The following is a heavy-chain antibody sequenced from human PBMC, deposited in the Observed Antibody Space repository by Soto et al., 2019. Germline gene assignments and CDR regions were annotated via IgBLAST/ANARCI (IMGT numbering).Heavy chain of an antibody. CDR3: ARDPDYDFWGHVDY. D-gene: IGHD3-3*01. CDR1: GFTFSSYA. Sequence: QVQLVESGGGVVQPGRSLRLSCAASGFTFSSYAMHRVRQAPGKGLEWVAVISYDGSNKYYADSVKGRFTISRDNSKNTLYLQMNSLRAEDTAVYYCARDPDYDFWGHVDYGGQGTVVTVSS. J-gene: IGHJ4*02. CDR2: ISYDGSNK. V-gene: IGHV3-30-3*01.